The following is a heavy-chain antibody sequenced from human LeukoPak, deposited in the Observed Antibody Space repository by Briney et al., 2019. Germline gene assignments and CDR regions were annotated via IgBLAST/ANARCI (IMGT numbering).Heavy chain of an antibody. D-gene: IGHD4-23*01. J-gene: IGHJ4*02. CDR2: SGSA. Sequence: SGSAYYNPSLKSRVTISVDTSKNQFSLKLTSVTAAGTAMYYCARHWVVTPNYWGQGTLVTVSS. V-gene: IGHV4-39*01. CDR3: ARHWVVTPNY.